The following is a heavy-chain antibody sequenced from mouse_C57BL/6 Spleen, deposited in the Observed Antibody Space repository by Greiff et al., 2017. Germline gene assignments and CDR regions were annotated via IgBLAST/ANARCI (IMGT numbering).Heavy chain of an antibody. J-gene: IGHJ3*01. CDR2: IYPGDGDT. D-gene: IGHD4-1*02. CDR1: GYAFSSYW. V-gene: IGHV1-80*01. Sequence: VQLQESGAELVKPGASVKISCKASGYAFSSYWMNWVKQRPGKGLEWIGQIYPGDGDTNYNGKFKGEATLTADKSSSTAYMQLSSLTSEDSAVYFCARGGGQLSFAYWGQGTLVTVSA. CDR3: ARGGGQLSFAY.